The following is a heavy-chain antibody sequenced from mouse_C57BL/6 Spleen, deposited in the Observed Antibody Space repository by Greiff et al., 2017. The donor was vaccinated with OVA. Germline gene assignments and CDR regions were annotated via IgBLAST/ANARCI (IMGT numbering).Heavy chain of an antibody. CDR2: IDPETGGT. D-gene: IGHD1-1*01. V-gene: IGHV1-15*01. J-gene: IGHJ1*03. CDR1: GYTFTDYE. CDR3: TRRDGSSYRYFDV. Sequence: QVQLQQSGAELVRPGASVTLSCKASGYTFTDYEMHWVKQTPVHGLEWIGAIDPETGGTASNQKFKGKAILTADKSSSTAYMELRSLTSEDAAVYNGTRRDGSSYRYFDVWGTGTTVTVSS.